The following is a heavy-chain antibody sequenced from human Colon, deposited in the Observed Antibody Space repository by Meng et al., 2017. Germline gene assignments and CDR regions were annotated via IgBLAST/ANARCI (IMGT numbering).Heavy chain of an antibody. CDR3: ASSDYYRSDY. V-gene: IGHV4-4*02. CDR1: GDAIRGGVW. CDR2: IFHSGST. Sequence: QGQRQRSGPALVKPWGTRSLTCAVSGDAIRGGVWWSWVRQTPGKGLQWLGEIFHSGSTSYNPSLYSRVTISVDKSKNQLSLKLNSVTAADTAVYYCASSDYYRSDYWGQGTLVTVSS. D-gene: IGHD3-22*01. J-gene: IGHJ4*02.